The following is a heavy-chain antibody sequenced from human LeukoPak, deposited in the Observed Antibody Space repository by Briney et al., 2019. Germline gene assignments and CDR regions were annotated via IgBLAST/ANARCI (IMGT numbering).Heavy chain of an antibody. Sequence: SETLSLTCSVSGGSISSYYWSWIRQPPGKGLEWIGYIYYSGGTNYNPSLKSRVTISVDTSENQLSLKLSSVTAADTALYYCARAHTSSWHMDYWGQGTLVTVSS. D-gene: IGHD6-13*01. V-gene: IGHV4-59*01. CDR1: GGSISSYY. CDR3: ARAHTSSWHMDY. J-gene: IGHJ4*02. CDR2: IYYSGGT.